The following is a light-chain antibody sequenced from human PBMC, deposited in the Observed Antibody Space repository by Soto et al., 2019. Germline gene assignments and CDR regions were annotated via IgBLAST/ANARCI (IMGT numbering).Light chain of an antibody. V-gene: IGLV2-18*01. CDR2: EAS. Sequence: QSVLTQPPSVSGSPGQSVTISCTGTSTDFVSYNRVSWYQQPPGTAPKLIIYEASSRPSGAPGRFSGSKSGNTASLTISGLQAADEADYYCSLYTSENTYVFGTGTKVTVL. J-gene: IGLJ1*01. CDR3: SLYTSENTYV. CDR1: STDFVSYNR.